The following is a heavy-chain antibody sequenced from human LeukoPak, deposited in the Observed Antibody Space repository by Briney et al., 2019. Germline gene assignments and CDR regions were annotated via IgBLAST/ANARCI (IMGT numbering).Heavy chain of an antibody. CDR3: ARASLYCSSTSCRAPYSSGWYRDYYYYYGMDV. V-gene: IGHV4-59*08. CDR1: GGSISSYY. J-gene: IGHJ6*02. CDR2: IYYSGST. Sequence: SETLSLTCTVSGGSISSYYWSWIRQPPGKGLEWIGYIYYSGSTNYNPSLKSRVTISVDTSKNQFSLKLSSVTAADTAVYYCARASLYCSSTSCRAPYSSGWYRDYYYYYGMDVWGQGTTVTVSS. D-gene: IGHD2-2*01.